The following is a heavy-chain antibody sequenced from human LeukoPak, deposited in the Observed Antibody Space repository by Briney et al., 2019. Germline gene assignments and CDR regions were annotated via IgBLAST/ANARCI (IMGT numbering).Heavy chain of an antibody. Sequence: ASVKVSCKASGYTFTSYGISWVRQAPGQGLEWMGWISAYNGNTNYAQKLQGRVTMTTDTSTSTAYMELRSLRSDDTAVYYCARVAWPAGECAFDIWGQGTMVTVSS. V-gene: IGHV1-18*01. D-gene: IGHD2-2*01. CDR3: ARVAWPAGECAFDI. CDR2: ISAYNGNT. CDR1: GYTFTSYG. J-gene: IGHJ3*02.